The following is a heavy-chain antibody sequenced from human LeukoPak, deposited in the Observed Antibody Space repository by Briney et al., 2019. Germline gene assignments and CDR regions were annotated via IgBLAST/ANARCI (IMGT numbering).Heavy chain of an antibody. J-gene: IGHJ4*02. CDR1: GFTFSSYA. V-gene: IGHV3-23*01. CDR2: ISGSGGST. D-gene: IGHD2-15*01. Sequence: GGSLRLSCAASGFTFSSYAMSWVRQAPGKGLEWVSAISGSGGSTYYADSVKGRFTISRDNSKNTLYLQMNSLRAEDTAVYYCAKAGYLRYCSGGSCYHFDYWGQGTLVTVSS. CDR3: AKAGYLRYCSGGSCYHFDY.